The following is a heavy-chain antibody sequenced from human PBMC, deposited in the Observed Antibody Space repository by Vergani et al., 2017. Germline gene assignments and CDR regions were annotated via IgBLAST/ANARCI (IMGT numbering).Heavy chain of an antibody. CDR3: AKVAEYSSSWALYYYYYMDV. Sequence: EVQLLESGGGFVQPGGSLRLSCAASGFTFSTSAMSWVRQAPGKGLEWVSGISGNAGSTYYADSVKGRFTISRDNSKNTLYLQMNSLRAEDTAVYYCAKVAEYSSSWALYYYYYMDVWGKGTTVTVSS. CDR1: GFTFSTSA. CDR2: ISGNAGST. D-gene: IGHD6-13*01. V-gene: IGHV3-23*01. J-gene: IGHJ6*03.